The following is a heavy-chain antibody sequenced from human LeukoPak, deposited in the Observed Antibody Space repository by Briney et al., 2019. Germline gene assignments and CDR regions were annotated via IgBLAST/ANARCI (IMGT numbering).Heavy chain of an antibody. CDR2: IKSKTDGGTT. D-gene: IGHD6-19*01. CDR3: STDHSGGWYYFDY. J-gene: IGHJ4*02. CDR1: GFTFSNAW. Sequence: GGSLRLSCAASGFTFSNAWMSWVRRAPGKGLEWVGRIKSKTDGGTTDYAAPVKGRFTISRDDSKNTLYLQMNSLKTEDTAVYYCSTDHSGGWYYFDYWGQGTLVTVSS. V-gene: IGHV3-15*01.